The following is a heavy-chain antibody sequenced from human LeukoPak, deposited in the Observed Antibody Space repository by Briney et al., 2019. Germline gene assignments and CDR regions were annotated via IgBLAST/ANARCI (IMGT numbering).Heavy chain of an antibody. CDR2: IYYSGST. D-gene: IGHD4-23*01. V-gene: IGHV4-59*01. Sequence: SETLSLTCTVSGGSISSYYWSWIRQPPGKGLEWIGYIYYSGSTKYNPSLKSRVTISVDTSKNQFSLKLTSVTAADTAVYYCARGNSGPEGVDPWGQGTRVTVSS. CDR3: ARGNSGPEGVDP. CDR1: GGSISSYY. J-gene: IGHJ5*02.